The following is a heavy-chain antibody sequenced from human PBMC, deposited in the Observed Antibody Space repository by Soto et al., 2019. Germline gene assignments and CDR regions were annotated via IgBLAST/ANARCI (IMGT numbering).Heavy chain of an antibody. Sequence: SETLSLTCAVYGGSFSGYYWSWIRQPPGKGLEWIGEINHSGSTNYNPSLKSRVTISVDTSKNQFSLKLSSVTAADTAVYYCARWTPYQLLSHYYYGMDVWGQGTTVTVSS. D-gene: IGHD2-2*01. V-gene: IGHV4-34*01. CDR3: ARWTPYQLLSHYYYGMDV. J-gene: IGHJ6*02. CDR1: GGSFSGYY. CDR2: INHSGST.